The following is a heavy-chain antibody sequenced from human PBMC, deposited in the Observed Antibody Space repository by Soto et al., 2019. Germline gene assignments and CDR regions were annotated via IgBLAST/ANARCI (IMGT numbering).Heavy chain of an antibody. D-gene: IGHD6-19*01. Sequence: EGSLRLSCAASGFTFSSYAMSWVRQAPGKVLEWVSGISGSGDSTYYADSVKGRFTISRDNSKNTLYLQMNSLRAEDTAVYYCAKGVPGIAVAGTGYFQHWGQGTLVTVSS. CDR3: AKGVPGIAVAGTGYFQH. CDR2: ISGSGDST. V-gene: IGHV3-23*01. J-gene: IGHJ1*01. CDR1: GFTFSSYA.